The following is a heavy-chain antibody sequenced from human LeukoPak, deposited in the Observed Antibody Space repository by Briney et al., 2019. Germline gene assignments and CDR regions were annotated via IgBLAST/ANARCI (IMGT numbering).Heavy chain of an antibody. CDR3: ARLAYSSGWIDY. Sequence: SETLSLTCTVSGGSISSSSYYWGWIRQPRGKGLEWIGSIYYSGSTYYNPSLKSRVTISVDTSKNQFSLKLSSVTAADTAVYYCARLAYSSGWIDYWGQGTLVTVSS. D-gene: IGHD6-19*01. J-gene: IGHJ4*02. CDR1: GGSISSSSYY. CDR2: IYYSGST. V-gene: IGHV4-39*01.